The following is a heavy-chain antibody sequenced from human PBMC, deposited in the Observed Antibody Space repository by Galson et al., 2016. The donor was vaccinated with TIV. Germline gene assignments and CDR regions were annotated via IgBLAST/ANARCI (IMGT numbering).Heavy chain of an antibody. D-gene: IGHD2-15*01. CDR1: GASVSSGNYY. Sequence: ETLSLPCTVSGASVSSGNYYWTWIRQPPGKGLECIGYIFSSGSTKYNPSLKSRVAISVDTSRNQFSLKLTSVTAADTAQYYCAKGTLATCSGVRCYYFDSWGQGTLVTVSS. CDR3: AKGTLATCSGVRCYYFDS. CDR2: IFSSGST. V-gene: IGHV4-61*01. J-gene: IGHJ4*02.